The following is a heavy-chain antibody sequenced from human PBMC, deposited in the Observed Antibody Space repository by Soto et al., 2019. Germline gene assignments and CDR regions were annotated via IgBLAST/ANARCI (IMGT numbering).Heavy chain of an antibody. J-gene: IGHJ4*02. V-gene: IGHV3-30*18. Sequence: PGGSLRLSCAASGFTFSSFGMHWVRQAPGKGLEWVALISYDGSNKYYANSVKGRFTISRDKSKNTLYMQMNSLRAEDTAVYYCAKARGWSRGDLDYCGEGALVTVYS. CDR1: GFTFSSFG. D-gene: IGHD2-21*02. CDR3: AKARGWSRGDLDY. CDR2: ISYDGSNK.